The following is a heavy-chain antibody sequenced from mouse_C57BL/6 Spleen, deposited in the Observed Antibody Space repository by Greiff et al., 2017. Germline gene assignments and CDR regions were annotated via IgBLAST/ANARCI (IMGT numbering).Heavy chain of an antibody. CDR1: GFTFTDYY. V-gene: IGHV7-3*01. Sequence: DVMLVESGGGLVQPGGSLSLSCAASGFTFTDYYMSWVRQPPGKALEWLGFIRNKANGYTTEYSASVKGRFTISRDNSQSILYLQMNALRAEDSATYYCASITTVVANWYFDVWGTGTTVTVSS. J-gene: IGHJ1*03. CDR3: ASITTVVANWYFDV. D-gene: IGHD1-1*01. CDR2: IRNKANGYTT.